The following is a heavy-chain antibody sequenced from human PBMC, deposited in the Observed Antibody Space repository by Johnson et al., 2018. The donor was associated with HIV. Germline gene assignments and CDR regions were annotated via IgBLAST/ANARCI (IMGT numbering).Heavy chain of an antibody. CDR2: VFSGDNT. CDR1: GFTFSSYA. Sequence: EVQLVESGGGLVQPGRSLRLSCAASGFTFSSYAMHWVRQAPGKGLEWVSIVFSGDNTYYADSVKGRFTISRDNSKNTLYLQMNSLRAEDTAVYYCARSCRDGYTCNAFDIWGQGTMVTVSS. D-gene: IGHD5-24*01. V-gene: IGHV3-66*01. CDR3: ARSCRDGYTCNAFDI. J-gene: IGHJ3*02.